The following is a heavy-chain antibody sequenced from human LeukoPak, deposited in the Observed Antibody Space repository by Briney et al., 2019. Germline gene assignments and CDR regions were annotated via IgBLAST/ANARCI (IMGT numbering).Heavy chain of an antibody. V-gene: IGHV1-69*13. Sequence: ASVKVSCKASGGTFSSYAISWVRQAPGQGLEWMGGIIPIFGTANYAQKFQGRVTITADESTSTAYMELSSLRSEDTAMYYCAREVGRVAGTEFGYWGQGTLVTVSS. CDR3: AREVGRVAGTEFGY. CDR1: GGTFSSYA. CDR2: IIPIFGTA. J-gene: IGHJ4*02. D-gene: IGHD6-19*01.